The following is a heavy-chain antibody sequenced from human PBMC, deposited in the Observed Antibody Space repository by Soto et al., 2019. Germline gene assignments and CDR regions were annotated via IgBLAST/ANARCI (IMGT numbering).Heavy chain of an antibody. D-gene: IGHD3-3*01. J-gene: IGHJ6*02. Sequence: SVKFSCKSSGVTFSSYAISWVRQAPGQGLEWMGGIIPIFGTANYAQKFQGRVTITADESTSTAYMELSSLRSEDTAVYYCARGLGFLEWLPSHVYYYGMDVWRQGTTVTV. CDR1: GVTFSSYA. CDR3: ARGLGFLEWLPSHVYYYGMDV. V-gene: IGHV1-69*13. CDR2: IIPIFGTA.